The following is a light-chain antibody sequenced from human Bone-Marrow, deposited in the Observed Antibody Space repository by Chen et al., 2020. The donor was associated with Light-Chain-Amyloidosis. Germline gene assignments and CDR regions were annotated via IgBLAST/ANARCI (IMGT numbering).Light chain of an antibody. CDR3: QQYNNWPYT. CDR2: GAS. V-gene: IGKV3-15*01. Sequence: EIVMTQSPATLSVSPGESATLSCRASQSVSSNLAWYQQKPGQAPRLLIYGASTRATGIPARFSGSGSGTEFTLTISSLQSEDFAVYYCQQYNNWPYTFGQGTKLGSN. J-gene: IGKJ2*01. CDR1: QSVSSN.